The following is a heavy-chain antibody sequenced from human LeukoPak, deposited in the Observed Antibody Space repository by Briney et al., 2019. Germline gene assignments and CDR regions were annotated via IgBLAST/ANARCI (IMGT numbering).Heavy chain of an antibody. D-gene: IGHD3-10*01. Sequence: GESLKISCKGSGYSFTTYWIGWVRQMPGEALEWMGIIYPGDSDTRYSPSFRGHVTISADKSTSTAYLQWSSLKASDTPMYSCARLRAGSESYYSPFDPWGQGTLVTVSS. CDR1: GYSFTTYW. CDR3: ARLRAGSESYYSPFDP. V-gene: IGHV5-51*01. CDR2: IYPGDSDT. J-gene: IGHJ5*02.